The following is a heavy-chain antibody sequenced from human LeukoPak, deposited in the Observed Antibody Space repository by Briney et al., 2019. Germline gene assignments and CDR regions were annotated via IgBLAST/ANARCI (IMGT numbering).Heavy chain of an antibody. CDR3: ARGSRYTSIWSTWFDP. CDR1: GGSISSSSYY. CDR2: IYYSGST. V-gene: IGHV4-39*07. J-gene: IGHJ5*02. Sequence: SETLSLTCTVSGGSISSSSYYWGWIRQPPGKGLEWIGSIYYSGSTYYSPSLKSRVTISVDTSKNQFSLKLSSLTAADTAIYFCARGSRYTSIWSTWFDPWGQGTLVTVSS. D-gene: IGHD6-13*01.